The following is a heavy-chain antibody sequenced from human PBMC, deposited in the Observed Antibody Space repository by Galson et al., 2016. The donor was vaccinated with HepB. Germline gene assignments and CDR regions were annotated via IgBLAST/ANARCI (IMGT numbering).Heavy chain of an antibody. J-gene: IGHJ4*02. V-gene: IGHV4-59*01. Sequence: SETLSLTCTITGDSMNGYYWNWIRQPPGKGLEWIGNIYYTGTSTDNPSLEGRVTISVATSNNQFSLNLTSVTTADTAVYYCARTKGKFSRSSGMDYCGQGILVTVSS. CDR2: IYYTGTS. CDR3: ARTKGKFSRSSGMDY. CDR1: GDSMNGYY. D-gene: IGHD6-6*01.